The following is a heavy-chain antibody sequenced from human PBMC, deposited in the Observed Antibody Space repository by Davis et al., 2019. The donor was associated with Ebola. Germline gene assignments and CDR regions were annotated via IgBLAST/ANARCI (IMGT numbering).Heavy chain of an antibody. Sequence: ASVKVSCKASGYSFPMYAMYWVRQAPGQGLEWMGWINPHNGNTNYAQNVQGRVTMTTDTSTSTAYMEVGSLRSDDTAVYYCARAQFPTTSDHWGQGTLVTVSS. CDR1: GYSFPMYA. V-gene: IGHV1-18*01. CDR3: ARAQFPTTSDH. J-gene: IGHJ4*02. CDR2: INPHNGNT. D-gene: IGHD1-1*01.